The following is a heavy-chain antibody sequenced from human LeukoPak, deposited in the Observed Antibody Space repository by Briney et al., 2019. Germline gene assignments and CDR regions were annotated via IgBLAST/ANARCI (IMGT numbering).Heavy chain of an antibody. CDR2: IYYSGST. D-gene: IGHD3-22*01. Sequence: PSETLSLTCTVSGGTISSSSYYWGWIRQPPGKGLEWIGSIYYSGSTYYNPSLKSRVTISVDTSKNQFSLKLSSVTAADTAVYYCARDHYYDRNGYELDYWGQGTLVTVSS. J-gene: IGHJ4*02. V-gene: IGHV4-39*07. CDR1: GGTISSSSYY. CDR3: ARDHYYDRNGYELDY.